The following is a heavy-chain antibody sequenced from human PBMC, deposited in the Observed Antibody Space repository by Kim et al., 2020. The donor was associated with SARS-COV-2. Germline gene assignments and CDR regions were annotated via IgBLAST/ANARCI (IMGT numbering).Heavy chain of an antibody. CDR2: IYYTGTT. CDR3: ARHIAEGGNEIFDY. D-gene: IGHD1-1*01. J-gene: IGHJ4*02. V-gene: IGHV4-39*01. Sequence: SETLSLTCTVSGDSISSENHYWAWIRQSPGKGLEWIGSIYYTGTTYDNPSLDIRFSTSIDTSKNQFSLKLTSVTATDTAVYFCARHIAEGGNEIFDYWGQGVLVIVSS. CDR1: GDSISSENHY.